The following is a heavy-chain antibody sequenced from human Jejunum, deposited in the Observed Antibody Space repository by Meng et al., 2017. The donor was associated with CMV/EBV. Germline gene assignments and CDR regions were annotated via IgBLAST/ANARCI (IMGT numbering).Heavy chain of an antibody. V-gene: IGHV3-23*01. CDR2: ISGSGRTT. CDR1: GLGFSSYS. J-gene: IGHJ4*02. CDR3: AKEGYSNDLDY. D-gene: IGHD4-11*01. Sequence: AVSGLGFSSYSMNWVRQAPGKGLEWVSSISGSGRTTYYADSVRGRLTISRDNSKNTLYLQVNSLRAEDTAVYFCAKEGYSNDLDYWGQGTLVTVSS.